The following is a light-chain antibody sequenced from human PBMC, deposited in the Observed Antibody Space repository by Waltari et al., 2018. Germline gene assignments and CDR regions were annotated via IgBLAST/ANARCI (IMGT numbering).Light chain of an antibody. CDR3: QQYYSTCQ. CDR1: QSVLHSSNNKNY. Sequence: DIVMTQSPDSLAVSLGERATINCKPSQSVLHSSNNKNYLAWYQQKPGQPPKLRIYWASTREAGVPDRFSGSGSGTDFTLTISSLQAEDVAVYYCQQYYSTCQFGQGTKVEIK. J-gene: IGKJ1*01. CDR2: WAS. V-gene: IGKV4-1*01.